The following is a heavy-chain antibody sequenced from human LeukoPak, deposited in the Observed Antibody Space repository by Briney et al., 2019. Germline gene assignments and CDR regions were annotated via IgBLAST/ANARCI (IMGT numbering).Heavy chain of an antibody. Sequence: ASVKVSCKAFGYTFTSNYMHWVRQAPGQGPEWMGVISPSGGSTTYAQKFQGRVTLTRDMSTSTDYLELSSLRSEDTAVYYCARDLGGATDYWGQGTLVTVSS. CDR1: GYTFTSNY. CDR2: ISPSGGST. V-gene: IGHV1-46*01. D-gene: IGHD1-26*01. J-gene: IGHJ4*02. CDR3: ARDLGGATDY.